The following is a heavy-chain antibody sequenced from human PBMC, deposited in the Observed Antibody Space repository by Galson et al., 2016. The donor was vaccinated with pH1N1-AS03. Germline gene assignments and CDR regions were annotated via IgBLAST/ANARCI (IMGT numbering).Heavy chain of an antibody. CDR2: INQDGSKQ. J-gene: IGHJ6*02. Sequence: SLRLSCAASGLTFSTNWMSWVRQAPGKGLEWVANINQDGSKQYYVDSVKGRFTISRDNAKKSLYLQMNSLRAEDTAVYYCARAPVVAGAPDYNYGMDVWGQGTTVTVSS. D-gene: IGHD2-2*01. CDR3: ARAPVVAGAPDYNYGMDV. V-gene: IGHV3-7*01. CDR1: GLTFSTNW.